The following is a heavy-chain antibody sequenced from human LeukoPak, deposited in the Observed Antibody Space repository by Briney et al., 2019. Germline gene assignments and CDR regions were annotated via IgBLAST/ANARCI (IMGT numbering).Heavy chain of an antibody. CDR3: ARHVQWELLEVYYYMDV. J-gene: IGHJ6*03. CDR1: GYSFTSYW. D-gene: IGHD1-26*01. V-gene: IGHV5-51*01. Sequence: GESLKISCKGSGYSFTSYWIGWVRQMPGKGLEWMGIIYPGDSDTRYSPSFQGQVTISADKSISTAYLQWSSLKASDTAMYYCARHVQWELLEVYYYMDVWGKGTTVTVSS. CDR2: IYPGDSDT.